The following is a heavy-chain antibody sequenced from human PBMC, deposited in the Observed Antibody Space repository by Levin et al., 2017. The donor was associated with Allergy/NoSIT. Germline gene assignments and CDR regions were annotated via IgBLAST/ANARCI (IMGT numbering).Heavy chain of an antibody. J-gene: IGHJ2*01. V-gene: IGHV3-11*01. D-gene: IGHD2-2*01. Sequence: GGSLRLSCAASGFTFSGYYMSWIRQAPGKGLDWVSYISSTGSPIYYADSVKGRFTISRDNAKNSLYLQMNSLRAEDTAVYYCARRVRSSQRGTWYFDLWGRGTLVTVSS. CDR3: ARRVRSSQRGTWYFDL. CDR2: ISSTGSPI. CDR1: GFTFSGYY.